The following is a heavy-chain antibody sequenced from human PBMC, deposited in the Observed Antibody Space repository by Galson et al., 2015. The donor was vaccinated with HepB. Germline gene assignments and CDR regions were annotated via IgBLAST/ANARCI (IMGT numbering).Heavy chain of an antibody. D-gene: IGHD3-10*01. CDR3: ARDPRGYYGSGSSPYGMDV. V-gene: IGHV3-30*04. CDR2: ISYDGSNK. Sequence: SLRLSCAASGFTFSSYAMHWVRQAPGKGLEWVAVISYDGSNKYYADSVKGRFTISRDNSKNTLYLQMNSLRAEDTAVYYCARDPRGYYGSGSSPYGMDVWGQGTTVTVSS. J-gene: IGHJ6*02. CDR1: GFTFSSYA.